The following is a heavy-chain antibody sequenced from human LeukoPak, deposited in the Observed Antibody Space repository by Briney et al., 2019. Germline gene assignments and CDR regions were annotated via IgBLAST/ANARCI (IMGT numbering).Heavy chain of an antibody. V-gene: IGHV4-59*01. CDR1: GGSISSYY. J-gene: IGHJ4*02. D-gene: IGHD3-3*01. CDR3: ARGTTSEWFYFDY. CDR2: IYYSGST. Sequence: SETLSLTCTVSGGSISSYYWSWIRQPPGKGLEWIGYIYYSGSTNYNPSLKSRVTISVDTSKNQFSLKLSSVTAADTAVYYCARGTTSEWFYFDYWGQGTLVTVSS.